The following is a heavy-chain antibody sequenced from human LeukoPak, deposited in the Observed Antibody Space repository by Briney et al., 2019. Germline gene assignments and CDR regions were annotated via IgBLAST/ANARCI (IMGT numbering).Heavy chain of an antibody. V-gene: IGHV4-4*02. D-gene: IGHD3-3*01. Sequence: PWGTLSLTCAVSGGSISSSNWWSWVRQPPGKGLEWIGEIYHSGSTNYNPSLKSRVTISVDTSKNQFSLKLSSVTAADTAVYYCARVTIFGVVTHDAFDIWGQGTMVTVSS. CDR1: GGSISSSNW. CDR2: IYHSGST. CDR3: ARVTIFGVVTHDAFDI. J-gene: IGHJ3*02.